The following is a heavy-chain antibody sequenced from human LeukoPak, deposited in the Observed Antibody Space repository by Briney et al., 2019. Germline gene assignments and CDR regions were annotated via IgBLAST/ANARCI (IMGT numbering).Heavy chain of an antibody. Sequence: PGRSLRLSCAASGFTFSSYGMHWVRQAPGKGLEWVAVISYDGSNKYYADSVKGRFTISRDNSKNTLYLQMNSLRAEDTAVYYCAKASGYSSGWYLGYWGQGTLVTVSS. V-gene: IGHV3-30*18. J-gene: IGHJ4*02. CDR2: ISYDGSNK. D-gene: IGHD6-19*01. CDR1: GFTFSSYG. CDR3: AKASGYSSGWYLGY.